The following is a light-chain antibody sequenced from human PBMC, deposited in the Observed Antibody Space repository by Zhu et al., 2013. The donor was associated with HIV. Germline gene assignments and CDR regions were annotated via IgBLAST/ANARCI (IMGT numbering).Light chain of an antibody. CDR3: QQYYAYPRT. Sequence: AIRMTQSPASLSASTGDRVTLTCRASEGISSYLAWYQQKPGKAPKLLIYGASTLQTGVPSRFSASGSGTEFVLTINCLQSDDFATYYCQQYYAYPRTFGPGTKVEVK. V-gene: IGKV1-8*01. CDR2: GAS. CDR1: EGISSY. J-gene: IGKJ1*01.